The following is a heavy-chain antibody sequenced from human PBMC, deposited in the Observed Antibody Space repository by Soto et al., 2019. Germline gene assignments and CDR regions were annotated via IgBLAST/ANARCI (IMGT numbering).Heavy chain of an antibody. CDR2: IYYSGST. CDR3: ARGVSGHWYLVRFDP. V-gene: IGHV4-59*01. J-gene: IGHJ5*02. Sequence: SETLCVTCAVYGGSISSYYWSWIRKPPGKGLEWIGYIYYSGSTNYNPSLKSRVTISVDTSKNQFSLKLSSVTAADTAVYYCARGVSGHWYLVRFDPWGQGTLVTVSS. D-gene: IGHD6-13*01. CDR1: GGSISSYY.